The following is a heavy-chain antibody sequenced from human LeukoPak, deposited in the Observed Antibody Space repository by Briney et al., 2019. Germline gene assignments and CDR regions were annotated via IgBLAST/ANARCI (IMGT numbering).Heavy chain of an antibody. J-gene: IGHJ6*02. V-gene: IGHV3-23*01. CDR2: ISGSGGST. CDR3: ANLYSNYISYYYYGMDV. Sequence: GSLRLSCAASGFTFSSYAMSWVRQAPGKGLGWVSAISGSGGSTYYADSVKGRFTISRDNSKNTLYLQMNSLRAEDTAVYYCANLYSNYISYYYYGMDVWGQGTTVTVSS. D-gene: IGHD4-4*01. CDR1: GFTFSSYA.